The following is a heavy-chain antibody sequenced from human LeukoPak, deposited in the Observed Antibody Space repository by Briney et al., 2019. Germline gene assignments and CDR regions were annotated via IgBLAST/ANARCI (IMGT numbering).Heavy chain of an antibody. V-gene: IGHV3-48*04. CDR1: GFTFSSYS. CDR3: AKDKTGTYYYDSSGSFGVDY. D-gene: IGHD3-22*01. J-gene: IGHJ4*02. Sequence: PGGSLRLSCAASGFTFSSYSMNWVRQAPGKGLEWVSYISSSSSTIYYADSVKGRFTISRDNAKNSLYLQMNSLRAEDTAVYYCAKDKTGTYYYDSSGSFGVDYWGQGTLVTVSS. CDR2: ISSSSSTI.